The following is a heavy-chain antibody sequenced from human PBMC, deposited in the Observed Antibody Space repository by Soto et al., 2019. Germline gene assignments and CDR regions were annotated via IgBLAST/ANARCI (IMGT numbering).Heavy chain of an antibody. J-gene: IGHJ4*02. V-gene: IGHV3-30-3*01. CDR1: GFTFSSYA. D-gene: IGHD2-2*01. Sequence: QVQLVESGGGVVQPGRSLRLSCAASGFTFSSYAMHWVRQAPGKGLEWVAVISYDRSNKYYADSVKGRFTISRDNSKNTLYLQMNSLRAEDTAVYYCASEPAGEQPTDYWGQGTLVTVSS. CDR2: ISYDRSNK. CDR3: ASEPAGEQPTDY.